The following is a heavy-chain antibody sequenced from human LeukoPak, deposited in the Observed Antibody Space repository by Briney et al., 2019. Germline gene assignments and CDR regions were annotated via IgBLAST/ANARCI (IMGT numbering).Heavy chain of an antibody. CDR2: INHSGST. Sequence: SETLSLTCAVSGGSISSSNWWSWVRQPPGKGLEWIGEINHSGSTKYNPSLKSRVTISVDTSKNQFSLKLSSVTAADMAVYYCAYSTVAIRGYYWGQGTLVTVSS. V-gene: IGHV4-4*02. J-gene: IGHJ4*02. CDR3: AYSTVAIRGYY. CDR1: GGSISSSNW. D-gene: IGHD4-23*01.